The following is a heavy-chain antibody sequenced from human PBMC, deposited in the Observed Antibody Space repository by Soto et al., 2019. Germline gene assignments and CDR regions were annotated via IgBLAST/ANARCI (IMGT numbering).Heavy chain of an antibody. Sequence: SETLSLTCTFSVVSISSRSYYCGWIRQPPWKGLEWIGSIYYSGSTYYNPSLKSRVTISVDTSKNQFSLKLSSVTAADTAVYYCARHSGTTYYYYGMDVWGQGTTVTVSS. CDR3: ARHSGTTYYYYGMDV. V-gene: IGHV4-39*01. CDR1: VVSISSRSYY. J-gene: IGHJ6*02. D-gene: IGHD1-1*01. CDR2: IYYSGST.